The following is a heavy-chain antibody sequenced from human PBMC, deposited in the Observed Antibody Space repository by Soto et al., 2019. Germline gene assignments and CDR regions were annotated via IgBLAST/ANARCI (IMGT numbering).Heavy chain of an antibody. V-gene: IGHV3-9*01. D-gene: IGHD3-3*01. CDR2: ISWNSGSI. CDR3: AKVRDDFWSGYDAFDI. CDR1: GFTFDDYA. Sequence: PGGSLRLSCAASGFTFDDYAMHWVRQAPGKGLEWVSGISWNSGSIGYADSVKGRFTISRDNAKNSLYLQMNSLRAEDTALYYCAKVRDDFWSGYDAFDIWGQGTMVTVS. J-gene: IGHJ3*02.